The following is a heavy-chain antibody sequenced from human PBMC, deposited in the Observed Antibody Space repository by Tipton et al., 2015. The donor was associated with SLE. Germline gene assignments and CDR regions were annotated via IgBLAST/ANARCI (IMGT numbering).Heavy chain of an antibody. CDR1: GGSISSGGYY. CDR2: IYYSGST. D-gene: IGHD3-3*01. CDR3: AGSGEHYFDY. J-gene: IGHJ4*02. V-gene: IGHV4-31*03. Sequence: TLSLTYTVSGGSISSGGYYWSWIRQHPGKGLEWIGYIYYSGSTYYNPSLKSRVTISVDTSKNQFSLKLSSVTAADTAVYYCAGSGEHYFDYWGQGTLVTVSS.